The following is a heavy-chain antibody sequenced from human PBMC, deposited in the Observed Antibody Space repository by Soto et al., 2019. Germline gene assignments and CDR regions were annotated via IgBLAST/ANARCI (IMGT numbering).Heavy chain of an antibody. Sequence: SVKVSCKASGGTFSSYAISWLRQAPGQGLEWMGGIIPIFGTANYAQKFQGRVTITADESTSTAYMELSSLRSEDTAVYYCARGERIYCGGDCYDYWGQGTLVTVSS. CDR2: IIPIFGTA. V-gene: IGHV1-69*13. CDR1: GGTFSSYA. CDR3: ARGERIYCGGDCYDY. D-gene: IGHD2-21*01. J-gene: IGHJ4*02.